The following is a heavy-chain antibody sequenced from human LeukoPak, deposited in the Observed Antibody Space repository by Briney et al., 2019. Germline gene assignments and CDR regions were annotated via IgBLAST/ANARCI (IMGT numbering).Heavy chain of an antibody. J-gene: IGHJ5*02. V-gene: IGHV4-59*12. CDR1: GGSISSYY. CDR2: IYYSGTT. CDR3: AREYGGRNWFDP. D-gene: IGHD4-23*01. Sequence: PSETLSLTCTVSGGSISSYYWSWIRQPPGKGLEGIAYIYYSGTTYYNPSLKSRVTISVDTSKNQLSLKLNSVTAADTAVYYCAREYGGRNWFDPWGQGTLVTVSS.